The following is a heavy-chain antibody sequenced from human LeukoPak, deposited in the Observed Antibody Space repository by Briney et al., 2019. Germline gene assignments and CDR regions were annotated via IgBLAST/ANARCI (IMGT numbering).Heavy chain of an antibody. J-gene: IGHJ6*02. Sequence: GGSLRLSCAASGFTLSSNYMSWVRQAPGKGLEWVSGIYSGSRTYYADSVKGRFAVSRDNSKNTLLLQMNILRAEDTAVYYCGWQWLVQSCMDVWGQGTTVTVS. D-gene: IGHD6-19*01. V-gene: IGHV3-66*02. CDR2: IYSGSRT. CDR1: GFTLSSNY. CDR3: GWQWLVQSCMDV.